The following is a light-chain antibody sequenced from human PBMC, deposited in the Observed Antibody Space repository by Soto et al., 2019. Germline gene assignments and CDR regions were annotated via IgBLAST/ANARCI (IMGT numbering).Light chain of an antibody. Sequence: QSVLTQPPSVSGAPGQRVTISCTGSSSNIGAGYDVNWYQQLPGTALKLVILSGSSRPSGVPDRFSGSKAGTSASLTITGLQTEDEADYYCQSYDTGLGGSDGFGTGTKVTVL. V-gene: IGLV1-40*01. CDR1: SSNIGAGYD. CDR3: QSYDTGLGGSDG. CDR2: SGS. J-gene: IGLJ1*01.